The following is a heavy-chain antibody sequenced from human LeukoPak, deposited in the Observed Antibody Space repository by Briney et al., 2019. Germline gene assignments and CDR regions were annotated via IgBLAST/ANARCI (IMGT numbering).Heavy chain of an antibody. CDR1: GGSFSGYY. J-gene: IGHJ5*02. Sequence: SETLSLTCAVYGGSFSGYYWSWIRQLPGKGLEWIGEINHSGSTNYNPSLKSRVTISVDTSKNQFSLKLSSVTAADTAVYYCARYKGSNWFDPWGQGTLVTVSS. V-gene: IGHV4-34*01. CDR2: INHSGST. CDR3: ARYKGSNWFDP. D-gene: IGHD1-1*01.